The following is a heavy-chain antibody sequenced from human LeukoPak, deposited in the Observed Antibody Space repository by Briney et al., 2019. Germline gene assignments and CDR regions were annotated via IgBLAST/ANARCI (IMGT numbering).Heavy chain of an antibody. Sequence: ASVKVSCKVSGYTLTELSMHWVRQAPGKGLEWMGGFDPEDGETIYAQKFRGRVTMTEDTSTDTAYMELSSLRSEDTAVCYCATGLPYYDFWSGPAMARYFQHWGQGTLVTVSS. CDR2: FDPEDGET. V-gene: IGHV1-24*01. CDR1: GYTLTELS. CDR3: ATGLPYYDFWSGPAMARYFQH. D-gene: IGHD3-3*01. J-gene: IGHJ1*01.